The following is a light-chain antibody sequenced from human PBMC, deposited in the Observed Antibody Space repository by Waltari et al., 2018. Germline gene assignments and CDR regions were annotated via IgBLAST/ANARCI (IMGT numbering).Light chain of an antibody. Sequence: QSALTQPASMAGSPGQSITISCTGTSSDIGGYNYVSWYQQHPGNAPKLMISDVSKRPSGVSNRFSGSKSGNTASLTISGLKADDEADYYCTSSTSSGTTVLFGGGTKLTVL. V-gene: IGLV2-14*01. CDR3: TSSTSSGTTVL. CDR1: SSDIGGYNY. J-gene: IGLJ2*01. CDR2: DVS.